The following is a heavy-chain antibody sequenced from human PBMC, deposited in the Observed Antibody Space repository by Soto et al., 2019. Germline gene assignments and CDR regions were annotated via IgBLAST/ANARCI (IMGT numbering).Heavy chain of an antibody. Sequence: GGSLRLSCAASGFTFSSYSMNWVRQAPGKGLEWVSSISSSSSYIYYADSVKGRFTISRDNAKNSLYLQMNSLRAEDTAVYYCARDLPYDPTNAFDIWGQGTMVTVSS. CDR1: GFTFSSYS. CDR2: ISSSSSYI. J-gene: IGHJ3*02. V-gene: IGHV3-21*01. D-gene: IGHD5-12*01. CDR3: ARDLPYDPTNAFDI.